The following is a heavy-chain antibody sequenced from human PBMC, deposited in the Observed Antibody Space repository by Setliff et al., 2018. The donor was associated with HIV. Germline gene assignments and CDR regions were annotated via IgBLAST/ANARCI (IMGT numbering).Heavy chain of an antibody. D-gene: IGHD2-21*02. V-gene: IGHV4-59*08. Sequence: ETLSLTCTVSGGSISNYYWSWIRQPPGKGLEWIGCGYYSGITHYDPSLKSRVSISVDASKNQFSLRLNSVTVADTAVYFCARSSRGSLRDLGYWGPGTLVTVS. CDR3: ARSSRGSLRDLGY. CDR1: GGSISNYY. CDR2: GYYSGIT. J-gene: IGHJ4*02.